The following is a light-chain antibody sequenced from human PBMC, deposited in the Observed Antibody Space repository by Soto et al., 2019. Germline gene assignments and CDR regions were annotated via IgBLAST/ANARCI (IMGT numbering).Light chain of an antibody. CDR3: QQSYTSRIT. J-gene: IGKJ5*01. V-gene: IGKV1-39*01. CDR1: QSISSY. Sequence: IPMTQSPSSLSASVGDRVTITCRASQSISSYLNWYQQKPGKAPKLLIFAASSLQSGVPSRFSGSGSGTDFTLTVSSLQPEDFATYYCQQSYTSRITFGLGTRLEIK. CDR2: AAS.